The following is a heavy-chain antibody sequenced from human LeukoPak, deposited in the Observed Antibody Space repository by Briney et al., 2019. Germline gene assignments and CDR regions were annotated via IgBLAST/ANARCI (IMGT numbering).Heavy chain of an antibody. D-gene: IGHD2-15*01. J-gene: IGHJ6*03. CDR1: GGPISSYY. Sequence: KPSETLSLTCTVSGGPISSYYWSWIRQPPGKGLEWIGYIYYSGSTNYNPSLKSRVTISVDTSKNQFSLKLSSVTAADTAVYYCARGIMRGGYYYYYYYMDVWGKGTTVTVSS. V-gene: IGHV4-59*01. CDR2: IYYSGST. CDR3: ARGIMRGGYYYYYYYMDV.